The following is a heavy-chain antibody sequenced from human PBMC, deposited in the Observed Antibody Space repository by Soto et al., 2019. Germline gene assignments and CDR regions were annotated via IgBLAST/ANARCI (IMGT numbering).Heavy chain of an antibody. D-gene: IGHD2-2*01. CDR1: GYSFTSYW. Sequence: PGESLKISCKGSGYSFTSYWIGWVRQMPGKGLEWMGIIYPGDSDTSYSPSFQGQVTISADKSISTAYLQWSSLKASDTAMYYCARHYCSSTSCYPYYYYGMDVWGQGTTVPVSS. CDR2: IYPGDSDT. V-gene: IGHV5-51*01. CDR3: ARHYCSSTSCYPYYYYGMDV. J-gene: IGHJ6*02.